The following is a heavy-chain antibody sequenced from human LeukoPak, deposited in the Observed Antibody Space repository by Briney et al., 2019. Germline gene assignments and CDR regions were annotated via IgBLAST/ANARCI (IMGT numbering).Heavy chain of an antibody. CDR2: VHYSGTT. CDR1: GGSISSGDKY. Sequence: SQTLSLTCTVSGGSISSGDKYWRWIRQSRGKGLEWIGNVHYSGTTYYNPSLKSRLTISLDTSKNQFSLKVNSVTAADTAVYYCARDWHLGYWGQGTLVTVSS. D-gene: IGHD7-27*01. J-gene: IGHJ4*02. CDR3: ARDWHLGY. V-gene: IGHV4-30-4*01.